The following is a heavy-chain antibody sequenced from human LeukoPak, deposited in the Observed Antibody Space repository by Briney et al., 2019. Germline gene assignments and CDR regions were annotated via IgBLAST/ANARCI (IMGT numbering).Heavy chain of an antibody. Sequence: ASVKVSCKTSGYTFSSYGISWVRQAPGQGLEWMGWISGYTGNTNYAQKLQGRVTMTTDTSTSTAYMELRSLRSDDTAVYYCARDTAVGARNWFDPWGQGTLVTVSS. V-gene: IGHV1-18*01. D-gene: IGHD1-26*01. CDR3: ARDTAVGARNWFDP. CDR1: GYTFSSYG. J-gene: IGHJ5*02. CDR2: ISGYTGNT.